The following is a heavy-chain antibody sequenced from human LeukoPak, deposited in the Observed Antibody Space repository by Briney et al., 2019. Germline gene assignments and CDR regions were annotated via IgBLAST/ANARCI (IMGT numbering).Heavy chain of an antibody. Sequence: GGPLRLSCAASGFTFSDYALGWVRQAPGRGLEWVATLSGSGAGTYYSDSVQGRFIISRDNSKRTLFLQMNSLRAEDTAFYYCAKAELGVDTFFDYWGQGTLVTVSS. V-gene: IGHV3-23*01. J-gene: IGHJ4*02. CDR3: AKAELGVDTFFDY. CDR1: GFTFSDYA. D-gene: IGHD3-3*01. CDR2: LSGSGAGT.